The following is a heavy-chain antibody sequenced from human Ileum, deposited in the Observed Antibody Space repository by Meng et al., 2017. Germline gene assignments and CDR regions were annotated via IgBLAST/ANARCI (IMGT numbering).Heavy chain of an antibody. V-gene: IGHV4-34*01. CDR2: INHSGST. CDR1: GGSFSGYY. D-gene: IGHD6-19*01. CDR3: ARTRRGSSGWYMGY. J-gene: IGHJ4*02. Sequence: VPLQQVGAGLLKPSETLSLTCAVYGGSFSGYYWSWIRQPPGKGLEWIGEINHSGSTNYNPSLKSRVTISVDTSKNQFSLKLSSVTAADTAVYYCARTRRGSSGWYMGYWGQGTLVTVSS.